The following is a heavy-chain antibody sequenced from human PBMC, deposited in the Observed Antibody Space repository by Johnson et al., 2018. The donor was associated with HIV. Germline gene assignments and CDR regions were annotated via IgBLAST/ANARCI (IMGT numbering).Heavy chain of an antibody. J-gene: IGHJ3*02. Sequence: QMQLVESGGGVVQPGGSLRLSCAASGFTFSSYGMHWVRQAPGKGLEWVAFRRYDGSNKYYADSVKGRFTISRDNSKNTLYLQMNSLRAEDTAVYYCAKDGAAAGTVGADAFDIWGQGTMVTVSS. CDR1: GFTFSSYG. CDR3: AKDGAAAGTVGADAFDI. D-gene: IGHD6-13*01. CDR2: RRYDGSNK. V-gene: IGHV3-30*02.